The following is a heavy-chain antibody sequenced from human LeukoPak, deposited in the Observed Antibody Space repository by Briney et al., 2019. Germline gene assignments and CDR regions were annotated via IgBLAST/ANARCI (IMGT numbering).Heavy chain of an antibody. CDR1: GYTFSRYG. V-gene: IGHV1-18*01. J-gene: IGHJ4*02. CDR3: ARESTSWSFAY. D-gene: IGHD6-13*01. Sequence: ASVKVSRKASGYTFSRYGINWVRQAAGQGLEWMGWISVYNGNTDYSQRLQGRITMTADTSTSTAFMELTSLRSDDTAVYFCARESTSWSFAYWGEGTLVTVS. CDR2: ISVYNGNT.